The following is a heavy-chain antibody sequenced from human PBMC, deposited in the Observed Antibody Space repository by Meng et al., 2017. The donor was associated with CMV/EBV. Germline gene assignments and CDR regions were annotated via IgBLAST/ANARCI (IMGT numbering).Heavy chain of an antibody. D-gene: IGHD6-6*01. V-gene: IGHV3-11*04. CDR1: GFTFSDYY. Sequence: GESLKIPCAASGFTFSDYYMSWIRQAPGKGLEWVSYISSSGSTIYYADSVKGRFTISRDNAKNSLYLQMNSLRAEDTAVYYCARALVRTSPPDYWGQGTLVTVSS. CDR2: ISSSGSTI. J-gene: IGHJ4*02. CDR3: ARALVRTSPPDY.